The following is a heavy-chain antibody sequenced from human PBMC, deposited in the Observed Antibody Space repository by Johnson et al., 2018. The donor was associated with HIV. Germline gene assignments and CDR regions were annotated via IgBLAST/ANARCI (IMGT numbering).Heavy chain of an antibody. D-gene: IGHD6-25*01. J-gene: IGHJ3*02. CDR1: GFTVSSNY. CDR2: IYSGGST. CDR3: ARDETQRRYALTAFDI. V-gene: IGHV3-66*02. Sequence: VQLVESGGGLVQPGGSLRLSCAASGFTVSSNYMSWVRQTPGKGLEWVSVIYSGGSTYYAASVKGRFTISRDNSKNTLYLQMNSLRAEDTAVYYCARDETQRRYALTAFDIWGQGTLVTVSS.